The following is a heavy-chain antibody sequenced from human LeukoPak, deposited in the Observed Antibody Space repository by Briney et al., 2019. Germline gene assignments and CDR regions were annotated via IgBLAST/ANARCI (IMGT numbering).Heavy chain of an antibody. Sequence: GGSLRLSCAASGFTFSDYYMSWIRQAPGKGLEWVSYISSSGSPIYYADSVKGRFTISRDNAKNSLYPQMNSLRAEDTAVYYCARDDPVTAFQHWGQGTLVTVSS. J-gene: IGHJ1*01. CDR2: ISSSGSPI. CDR1: GFTFSDYY. D-gene: IGHD4-17*01. V-gene: IGHV3-11*04. CDR3: ARDDPVTAFQH.